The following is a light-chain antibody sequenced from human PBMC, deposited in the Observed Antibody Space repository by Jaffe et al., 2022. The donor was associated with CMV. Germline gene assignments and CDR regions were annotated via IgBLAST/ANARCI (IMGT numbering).Light chain of an antibody. Sequence: EIVMTQSPATLSVSPGETATLSCRASQRLSTNLAWYQQKPGQAPRLLIYGASIRAPGIPARFSGSGSGTDFTLTIASLQTEDFAVYFCQQYNNWPPATFGQGTKLDIK. CDR3: QQYNNWPPAT. CDR2: GAS. V-gene: IGKV3-15*01. J-gene: IGKJ2*01. CDR1: QRLSTN.